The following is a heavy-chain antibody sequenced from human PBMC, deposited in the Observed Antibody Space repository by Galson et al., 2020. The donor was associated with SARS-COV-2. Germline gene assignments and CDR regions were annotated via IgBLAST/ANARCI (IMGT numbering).Heavy chain of an antibody. CDR3: AREYYGDYDY. Sequence: GGSLRLSCTASGFTFGDHAMGWVRQAPGKGLEWVGCIGSAAYGVTTEYAASVKGRFIISRDDSKSIAYLQMDSLNTEDTAVYFCAREYYGDYDYWGQGTLVTVSS. J-gene: IGHJ4*02. V-gene: IGHV3-49*04. CDR1: GFTFGDHA. D-gene: IGHD4-17*01. CDR2: IGSAAYGVTT.